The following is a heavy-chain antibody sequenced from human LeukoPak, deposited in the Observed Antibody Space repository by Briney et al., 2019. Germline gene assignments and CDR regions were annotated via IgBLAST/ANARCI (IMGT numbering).Heavy chain of an antibody. D-gene: IGHD3-22*01. CDR1: GYTFTSYG. CDR3: ARRDYYDSSGYFDY. V-gene: IGHV1-18*01. CDR2: ISAYNGNT. Sequence: ASVKVSCKAPGYTFTSYGISWVRQAPGQGLEWMGWISAYNGNTNYAQKLQGRVTMTTDTSTSTAYMELRSLRSDDTAVYYCARRDYYDSSGYFDYRGQGTLVTVSS. J-gene: IGHJ4*02.